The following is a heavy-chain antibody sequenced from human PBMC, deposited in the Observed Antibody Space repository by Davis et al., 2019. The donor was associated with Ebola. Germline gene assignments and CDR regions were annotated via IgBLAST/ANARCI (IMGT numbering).Heavy chain of an antibody. CDR2: IFHSGRT. Sequence: MPSETLSLTCSVSGGSIINFSYYWAWIRQPPGKGLEWIGSIFHSGRTYYNASLKNRVTVSVDTSQNQFSLNLKSVIAADTAVYYCARQIAAPHMDYGMDVWGQGTTVTVSS. V-gene: IGHV4-39*01. CDR1: GGSIINFSYY. D-gene: IGHD6-13*01. J-gene: IGHJ6*02. CDR3: ARQIAAPHMDYGMDV.